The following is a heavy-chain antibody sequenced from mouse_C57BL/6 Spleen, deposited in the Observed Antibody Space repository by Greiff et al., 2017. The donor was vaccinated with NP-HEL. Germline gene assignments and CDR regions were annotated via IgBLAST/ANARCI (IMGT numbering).Heavy chain of an antibody. CDR3: ARSYGSSYLWYFDV. J-gene: IGHJ1*03. D-gene: IGHD1-1*01. CDR2: INPSNGGT. CDR1: GYTFTSYW. V-gene: IGHV1-53*01. Sequence: QVQLKQPGTELVKPGASVKLSCKASGYTFTSYWMHWVKQRPGQGLEWIGNINPSNGGTNYNEKFKSKATLTVDKSSSTAYMQLSSLTSEDSAVYYCARSYGSSYLWYFDVWGTGTTVTVSS.